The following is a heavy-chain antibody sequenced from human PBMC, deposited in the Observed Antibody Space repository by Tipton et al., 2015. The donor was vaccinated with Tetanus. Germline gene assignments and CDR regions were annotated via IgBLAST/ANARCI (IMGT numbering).Heavy chain of an antibody. D-gene: IGHD2/OR15-2a*01. CDR1: GGSVSRSSHY. J-gene: IGHJ4*02. CDR2: IYQTGTT. V-gene: IGHV4-61*05. Sequence: TLSLTCTVSGGSVSRSSHYWCWIRQPPGKPLEWVGYIYQTGTTYYNPSLKGRVTISMDRSNTQFSLRLDSLTAADTAVYYCARAAGFLGLTHDFWGRGTLVSVSS. CDR3: ARAAGFLGLTHDF.